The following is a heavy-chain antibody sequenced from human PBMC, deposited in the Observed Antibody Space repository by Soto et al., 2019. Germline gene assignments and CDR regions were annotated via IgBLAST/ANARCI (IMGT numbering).Heavy chain of an antibody. V-gene: IGHV1-46*01. Sequence: ASVKVSCKASGYTFTSYYMHWVRQAPGQGLEWMGIINPSGGSTSYAQKFQGRVTMTRDTSTSTVYMELSSLRSEDTAVYYCARDGSIAAAGPLFDPWGQGTLVTAPQ. CDR1: GYTFTSYY. D-gene: IGHD6-13*01. CDR2: INPSGGST. CDR3: ARDGSIAAAGPLFDP. J-gene: IGHJ5*02.